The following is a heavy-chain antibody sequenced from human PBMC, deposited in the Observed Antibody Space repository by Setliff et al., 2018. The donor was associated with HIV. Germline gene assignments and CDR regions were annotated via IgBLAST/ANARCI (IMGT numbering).Heavy chain of an antibody. D-gene: IGHD3-22*01. CDR3: ATIEDYYDSSGYYPFDY. V-gene: IGHV1-69-2*01. CDR2: VDPEDGET. CDR1: GYTFNNYG. J-gene: IGHJ4*02. Sequence: ASVKVSCKASGYTFNNYGISWVRQAPGKGLEWMGRVDPEDGETIYAEKFQGRVTITADTSTDTAYMELSSLRSEDTAVYYCATIEDYYDSSGYYPFDYWGQGTLVTVSS.